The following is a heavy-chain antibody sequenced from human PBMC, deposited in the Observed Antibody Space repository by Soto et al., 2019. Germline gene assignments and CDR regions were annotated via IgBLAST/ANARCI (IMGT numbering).Heavy chain of an antibody. D-gene: IGHD2-15*01. CDR2: IYYSGST. CDR1: GGSMSSYY. J-gene: IGHJ3*02. CDR3: ASGYCSGGSCYSGDAFDI. Sequence: ETLSLACTVSGGSMSSYYWSWIRQPPGKGLEWIGYIYYSGSTNYNPSLKSRVTISVDTSKNQFSLKLSSVTAADTAVYYCASGYCSGGSCYSGDAFDIWGQGTMVTVSS. V-gene: IGHV4-59*08.